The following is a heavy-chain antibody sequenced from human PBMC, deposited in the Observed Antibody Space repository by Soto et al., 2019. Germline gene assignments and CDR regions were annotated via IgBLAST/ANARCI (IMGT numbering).Heavy chain of an antibody. V-gene: IGHV3-21*01. CDR3: ARGFEDDVWGTCPSHY. D-gene: IGHD3-16*01. CDR2: IVGSSAYI. CDR1: GFTFSSYA. Sequence: EVQLVESGGGLVKPGGSLRLSCEASGFTFSSYAMNWVRQAPGQGLEWVSSIVGSSAYIHYADSVKGRFTVSRDNDKNSLFLQMDRLRAEDTDVYYCARGFEDDVWGTCPSHYWGQGILVTVSS. J-gene: IGHJ4*02.